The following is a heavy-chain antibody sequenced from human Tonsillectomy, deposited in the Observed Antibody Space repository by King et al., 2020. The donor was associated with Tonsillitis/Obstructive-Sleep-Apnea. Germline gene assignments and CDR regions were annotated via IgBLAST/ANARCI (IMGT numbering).Heavy chain of an antibody. J-gene: IGHJ4*02. Sequence: QLVQSGAEVKKPGASVRLFCKASGYTFSRYYIHWVRQAPGQGLEWLGIFNPSTGISTYAQKFQGRVTMTRDTSTSTIYMELSGRRSEDTAMYYCARDTPLDRVIDYWGQGTMVTVS. D-gene: IGHD3-10*01. V-gene: IGHV1-46*01. CDR1: GYTFSRYY. CDR3: ARDTPLDRVIDY. CDR2: FNPSTGIS.